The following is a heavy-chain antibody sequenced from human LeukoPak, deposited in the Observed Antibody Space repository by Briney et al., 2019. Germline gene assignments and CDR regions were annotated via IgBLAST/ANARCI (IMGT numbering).Heavy chain of an antibody. CDR3: AGHTRPGYGGSENAFDI. CDR2: LYYGGNT. Sequence: SETLSLTCTVSGDSINSRSYYWDWIRQPPGKGLEWIGNLYYGGNTHYNPSLKSRVTISADTSNSQFSLNLSSVTATDTAVYYCAGHTRPGYGGSENAFDIWGQGTMVTVSS. J-gene: IGHJ3*02. V-gene: IGHV4-39*01. CDR1: GDSINSRSYY. D-gene: IGHD5-12*01.